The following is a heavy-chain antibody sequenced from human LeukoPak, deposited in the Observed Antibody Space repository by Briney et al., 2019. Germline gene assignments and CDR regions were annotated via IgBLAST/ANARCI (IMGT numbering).Heavy chain of an antibody. CDR1: GGSFGGYY. V-gene: IGHV4-34*01. CDR3: ARGETDPYYDFWSGYYANWFDP. D-gene: IGHD3-3*01. J-gene: IGHJ5*02. CDR2: INHSGST. Sequence: SETLSLTCAVYGGSFGGYYWSWIRQPPGKGLEWIGEINHSGSTNYNPSLKSRVTISVDTSKNQFSLKLSSVTAADTAVYYCARGETDPYYDFWSGYYANWFDPWGQGTLVTVSS.